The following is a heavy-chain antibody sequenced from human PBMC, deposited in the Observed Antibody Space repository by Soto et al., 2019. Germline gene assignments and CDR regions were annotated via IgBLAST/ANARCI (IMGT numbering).Heavy chain of an antibody. V-gene: IGHV1-3*01. Sequence: ASVKVSCKASGYTLTSYAMHWVRQAPGQRLEWMGWINAGNGNTKYSQKFQGRVTITRDTSASTAYMELSSLRSEDTAVYYCARGDIVLVPAADDVYSWFDPWGQGTLVTV. D-gene: IGHD2-2*01. CDR3: ARGDIVLVPAADDVYSWFDP. CDR1: GYTLTSYA. J-gene: IGHJ5*02. CDR2: INAGNGNT.